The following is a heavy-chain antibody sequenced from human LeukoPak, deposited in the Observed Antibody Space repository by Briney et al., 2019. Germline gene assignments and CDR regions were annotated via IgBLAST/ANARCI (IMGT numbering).Heavy chain of an antibody. V-gene: IGHV1-2*02. Sequence: ASVKVSCKASGYTFTGYYMHWVRQAPGQGLEWMGWINPNSGGTNYAQKFQGRVTMTRDTSISTAYMELSRLRSDDTAVYYCASSPLSYCSGGSCYEFDPWGQGTLVTVSS. CDR3: ASSPLSYCSGGSCYEFDP. CDR2: INPNSGGT. D-gene: IGHD2-15*01. CDR1: GYTFTGYY. J-gene: IGHJ5*02.